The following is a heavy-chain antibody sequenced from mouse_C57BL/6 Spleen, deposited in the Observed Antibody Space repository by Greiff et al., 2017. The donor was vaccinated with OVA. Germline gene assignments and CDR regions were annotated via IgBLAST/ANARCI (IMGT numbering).Heavy chain of an antibody. Sequence: EVKVVESGGGLVKPGGSLKLSCAASGFNFSDYGMHWVRQAPEKGLEWVAYISSGSSAIYYADTVKGRFTISRDTAQNTLFLQMTSLRSEDTAMSYCARGTTNFDYWGQGTTLTVSS. CDR2: ISSGSSAI. D-gene: IGHD1-1*01. CDR1: GFNFSDYG. CDR3: ARGTTNFDY. V-gene: IGHV5-17*01. J-gene: IGHJ2*01.